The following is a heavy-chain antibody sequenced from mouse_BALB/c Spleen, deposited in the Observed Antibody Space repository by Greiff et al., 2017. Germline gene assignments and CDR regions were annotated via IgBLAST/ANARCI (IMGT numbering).Heavy chain of an antibody. Sequence: EVKVVESGGGLVKPGGSLKLSCAASGFTFSSYAMSWVRQTPEKRLEWVATISSGGSYTYYPDSVKGRFTISRDNAKNTLYLQMSSLRSEDTAMYYCARLGEQGEAYWGQGTTLTVSS. J-gene: IGHJ2*01. V-gene: IGHV5-9-3*01. CDR1: GFTFSSYA. CDR2: ISSGGSYT. D-gene: IGHD3-2*02. CDR3: ARLGEQGEAY.